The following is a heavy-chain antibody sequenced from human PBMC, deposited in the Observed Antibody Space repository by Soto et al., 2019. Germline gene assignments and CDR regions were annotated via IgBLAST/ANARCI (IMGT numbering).Heavy chain of an antibody. CDR3: ARDLGYYYYGMDV. V-gene: IGHV3-30-3*01. CDR2: ISYDGSNK. J-gene: IGHJ6*02. Sequence: GGSLRLSCAPSGFTFSSYAMHWVRQAPGTGLERVAVISYDGSNKYYADSVKDRFTISRDNSKNTLYLQMNSLRAEDTAVYYCARDLGYYYYGMDVWGQGTTVTVSS. CDR1: GFTFSSYA.